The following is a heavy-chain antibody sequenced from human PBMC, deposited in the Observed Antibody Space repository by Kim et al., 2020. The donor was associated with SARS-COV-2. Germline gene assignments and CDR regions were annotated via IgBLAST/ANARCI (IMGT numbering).Heavy chain of an antibody. V-gene: IGHV3-49*03. CDR1: GFTFGDYA. CDR3: TRDFPEVPHYYYYMDV. Sequence: GGSLRLSCTASGFTFGDYAMSWFRQAPGKGLEWVGFIRSKAYGGTTEYAASVKGRFTISRDDSKSIAYLQMNSLKTEDTAVYYCTRDFPEVPHYYYYMDVWGRGTTVTVSS. J-gene: IGHJ6*03. CDR2: IRSKAYGGTT.